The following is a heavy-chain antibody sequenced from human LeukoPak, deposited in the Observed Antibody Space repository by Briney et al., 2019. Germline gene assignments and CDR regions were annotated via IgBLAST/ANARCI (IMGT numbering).Heavy chain of an antibody. CDR3: ARDFYSSGDY. Sequence: SVKVSCKASGGTSSSYAISWVRQAPGQGLEWMGRIIPILGIANYAQKLQGRVTMTTDTSTSTAYMELRSLRSDDTAVYYCARDFYSSGDYWGQGTLVTVSS. CDR2: IIPILGIA. D-gene: IGHD6-19*01. CDR1: GGTSSSYA. V-gene: IGHV1-69*04. J-gene: IGHJ4*02.